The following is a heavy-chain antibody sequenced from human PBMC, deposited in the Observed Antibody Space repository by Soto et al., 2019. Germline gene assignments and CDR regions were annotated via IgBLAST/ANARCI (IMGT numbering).Heavy chain of an antibody. J-gene: IGHJ4*02. Sequence: GGSLRLSCAASGFTFSGYWMHWVRQAPGKGLEWVSHINSDGSSTTYADSVKGRFTISRDNAKNTLYLQMNNLRAEDTAVYYCARDARYYSSGWCYYFDYWGQGTLVTVSS. CDR2: INSDGSST. D-gene: IGHD6-19*01. CDR1: GFTFSGYW. CDR3: ARDARYYSSGWCYYFDY. V-gene: IGHV3-74*01.